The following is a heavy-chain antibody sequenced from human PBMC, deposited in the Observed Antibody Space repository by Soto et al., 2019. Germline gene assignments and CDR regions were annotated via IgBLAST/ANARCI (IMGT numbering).Heavy chain of an antibody. CDR1: GGTFSSYT. CDR2: IIPILGIA. V-gene: IGHV1-69*02. D-gene: IGHD5-12*01. CDR3: ARAMSEWRRRPRLGGVFDY. J-gene: IGHJ4*02. Sequence: QVQLVQSGAEVKKPGSSVKVSCKASGGTFSSYTISWVRQAPGQGLEWMGRIIPILGIANYAQKFQGRVTITAEKPTSTASMELSSLRSEDTAVYYCARAMSEWRRRPRLGGVFDYWGQGTLVTVSS.